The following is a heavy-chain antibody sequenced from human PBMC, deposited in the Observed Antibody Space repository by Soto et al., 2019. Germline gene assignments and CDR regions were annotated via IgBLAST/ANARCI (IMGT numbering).Heavy chain of an antibody. CDR2: IYWNDDK. CDR1: GFSLRTTGVG. Sequence: QITLKESGPTLVEPTQTLTLTCTYSGFSLRTTGVGVGWIRQPPGKALEWLGIIYWNDDKRYSPSLKNRFTLTRGLPTNQVVLTMTNLDPVDTAPYLCAHTWGLPFDYWGQGTLVIVSS. CDR3: AHTWGLPFDY. V-gene: IGHV2-5*01. D-gene: IGHD3-16*01. J-gene: IGHJ4*02.